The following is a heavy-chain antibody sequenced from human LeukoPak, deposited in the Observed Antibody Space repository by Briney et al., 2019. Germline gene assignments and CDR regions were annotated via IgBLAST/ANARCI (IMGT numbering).Heavy chain of an antibody. J-gene: IGHJ6*02. D-gene: IGHD6-13*01. CDR1: GFTFRSYG. V-gene: IGHV3-30*18. CDR2: ISPDGRNK. Sequence: GGSLRLSCAASGFTFRSYGMHWVRQAPGRGLDWVAVISPDGRNKYYADSVKGRFTISRDNSKNTLYLQMNSLRAEDTAVYYCAKSDSSWYAHYYGMDVWGQGTTATVSS. CDR3: AKSDSSWYAHYYGMDV.